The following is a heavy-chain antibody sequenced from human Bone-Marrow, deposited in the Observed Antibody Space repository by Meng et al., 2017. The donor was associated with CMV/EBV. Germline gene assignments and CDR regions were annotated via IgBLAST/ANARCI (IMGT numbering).Heavy chain of an antibody. J-gene: IGHJ4*02. D-gene: IGHD1-26*01. CDR3: AKEAPLRTVGDY. V-gene: IGHV3-30*18. Sequence: SCAASGFAFISYGMHWVRQAPGKGLEWVAVISYDGSNKYYADSVKGRFTISRDNSKNTLYLQMNSLRAEDTAVYYCAKEAPLRTVGDYWGQGTLVTVSS. CDR2: ISYDGSNK. CDR1: GFAFISYG.